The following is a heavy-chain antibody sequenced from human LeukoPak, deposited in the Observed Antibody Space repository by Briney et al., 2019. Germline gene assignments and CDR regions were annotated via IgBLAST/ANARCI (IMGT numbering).Heavy chain of an antibody. J-gene: IGHJ1*01. CDR3: AKDLTRSPRSGGH. CDR1: GFTFSSYS. Sequence: QPGGSLRLSCAASGFTFSSYSMNWVRQAPGKGLEWVSYISSGSSTIYYADSVKGRFTISRDNAKNSLYLQMNSLRAEDTAVYYCAKDLTRSPRSGGHWGQGTLVTVSS. V-gene: IGHV3-48*04. D-gene: IGHD3-10*01. CDR2: ISSGSSTI.